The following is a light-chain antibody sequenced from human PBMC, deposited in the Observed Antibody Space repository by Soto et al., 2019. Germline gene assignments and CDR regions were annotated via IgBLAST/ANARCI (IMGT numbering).Light chain of an antibody. CDR3: QHYGRSPIT. Sequence: EILLTQSPGTLSLSPGERATLSCRASQIVSSAYLAWYQQRPGQAPRPLISGASSRATGIPDRSSGSGSATDFTLTISRLEPEDFALYYCQHYGRSPITFGQGTRLEIK. CDR2: GAS. CDR1: QIVSSAY. J-gene: IGKJ5*01. V-gene: IGKV3-20*01.